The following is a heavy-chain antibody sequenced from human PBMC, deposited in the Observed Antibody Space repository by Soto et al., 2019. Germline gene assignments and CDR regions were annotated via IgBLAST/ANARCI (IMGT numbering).Heavy chain of an antibody. Sequence: ASVNVSCKVSGYTLTELSMHWVRQAPGKGLEWMGGFDPEDGETIYTQRFQGRVTMTEDTSTDTAYMELSSLRSEDTGVYYCALQRPRGWYGPKDHAFDYWGQGTLVTVSS. V-gene: IGHV1-24*01. CDR3: ALQRPRGWYGPKDHAFDY. CDR2: FDPEDGET. CDR1: GYTLTELS. D-gene: IGHD6-19*01. J-gene: IGHJ4*02.